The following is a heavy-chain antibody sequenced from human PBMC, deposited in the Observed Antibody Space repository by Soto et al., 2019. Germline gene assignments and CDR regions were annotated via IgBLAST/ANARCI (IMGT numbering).Heavy chain of an antibody. D-gene: IGHD2-15*01. V-gene: IGHV1-8*02. Sequence: ASVKVSCKSSGDTFISYAISWVRQATGQGLEWMGWMNPNSGNTGYAQKFQGRVTMTRNTSISTAYMELSSLRSEDTAVYYCARDKDRQQLGGNYYYIMDVWGQGTTVTVSS. CDR1: GDTFISYA. CDR3: ARDKDRQQLGGNYYYIMDV. CDR2: MNPNSGNT. J-gene: IGHJ6*01.